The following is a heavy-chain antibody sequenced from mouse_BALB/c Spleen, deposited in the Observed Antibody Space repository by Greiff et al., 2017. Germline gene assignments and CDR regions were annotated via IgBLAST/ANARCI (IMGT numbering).Heavy chain of an antibody. CDR2: ISSGSSTI. J-gene: IGHJ4*01. CDR1: GFTFSSFG. V-gene: IGHV5-17*02. Sequence: EVQGVESGGGLVQPGGSRKLSCAASGFTFSSFGMHWVRQAPEKGLEWVAYISSGSSTIYYADTVKGRFTISSDNPKNTLFLQMTSLRSEDTAMYYCARRAGYGNYPNYYAMDYWGQGTSVTVSS. D-gene: IGHD2-1*01. CDR3: ARRAGYGNYPNYYAMDY.